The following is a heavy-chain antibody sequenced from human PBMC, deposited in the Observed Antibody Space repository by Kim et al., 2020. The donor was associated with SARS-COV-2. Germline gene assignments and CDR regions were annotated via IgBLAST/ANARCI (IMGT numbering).Heavy chain of an antibody. V-gene: IGHV1-46*01. J-gene: IGHJ4*02. CDR3: ASRGSTGDRDY. Sequence: ASVKVSCKASGYTFTSYYMHWVRQAPGQGLEWMGIINPSGGSTSYAQKFQGRVTMTRDTSTSTVYMELSSLRSEDTAVYYCASRGSTGDRDYWGQGTLVTVSS. D-gene: IGHD1-1*01. CDR2: INPSGGST. CDR1: GYTFTSYY.